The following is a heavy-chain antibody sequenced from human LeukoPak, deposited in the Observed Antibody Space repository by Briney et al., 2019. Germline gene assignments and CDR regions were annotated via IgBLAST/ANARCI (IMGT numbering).Heavy chain of an antibody. V-gene: IGHV3-23*01. J-gene: IGHJ4*02. CDR1: GFTFSSYA. CDR2: ISGSGGST. Sequence: PGGSLRLSCAASGFTFSSYAMSWVRQAPGKGLEWVSAISGSGGSTYYADSVKGRFTISRDNSKNTLYLQMNSLRAEDTAVYYCAKRWYYYDSSGYSTDPVDYWGQGTLVTVSS. D-gene: IGHD3-22*01. CDR3: AKRWYYYDSSGYSTDPVDY.